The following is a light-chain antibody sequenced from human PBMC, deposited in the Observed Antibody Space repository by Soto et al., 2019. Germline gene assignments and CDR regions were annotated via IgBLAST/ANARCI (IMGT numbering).Light chain of an antibody. J-gene: IGKJ4*01. CDR2: GAS. V-gene: IGKV3-15*01. Sequence: EIVMTQSPATLSVSPGERATLSCRASQSVSSNLAWYQQKSGQTPRLLIYGASTRATDIPARFSGSGSGTEFTLSISSLQPEDFAVYYCQQYDNWPLTFGGGTKVEIK. CDR1: QSVSSN. CDR3: QQYDNWPLT.